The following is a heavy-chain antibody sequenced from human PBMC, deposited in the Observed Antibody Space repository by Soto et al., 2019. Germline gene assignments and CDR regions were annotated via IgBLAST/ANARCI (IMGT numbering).Heavy chain of an antibody. D-gene: IGHD5-18*01. CDR3: ARDFAQRDTAMVTGGHYYGMDV. CDR2: IIPIFGTA. Sequence: GASVKVSCKASGGTFSSYAISWVRQAPGQGLEWMGGIIPIFGTANYAQKFQGRVTITADESTSTAYMELSSLRSEDTAVYYCARDFAQRDTAMVTGGHYYGMDVWGQGTTVTVS. CDR1: GGTFSSYA. J-gene: IGHJ6*02. V-gene: IGHV1-69*13.